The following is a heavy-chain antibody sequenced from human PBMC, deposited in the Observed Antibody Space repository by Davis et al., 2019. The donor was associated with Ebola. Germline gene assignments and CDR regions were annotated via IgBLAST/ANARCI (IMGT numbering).Heavy chain of an antibody. CDR2: ISGSGGST. CDR3: ARDGAWGGYEIIYYYYGMDV. Sequence: GESLRLSCAASGFTFSSYAMSWVRQAPGKGLEWVSAISGSGGSTYYADSVKGRFTISRDNAKNSLYLQMNSLRDEDTAVYYCARDGAWGGYEIIYYYYGMDVWGKGTTVTVSS. V-gene: IGHV3-23*01. J-gene: IGHJ6*04. D-gene: IGHD5-12*01. CDR1: GFTFSSYA.